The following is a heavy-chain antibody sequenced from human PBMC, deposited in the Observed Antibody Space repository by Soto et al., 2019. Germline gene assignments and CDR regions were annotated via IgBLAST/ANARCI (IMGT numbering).Heavy chain of an antibody. Sequence: SETLSLTCAVSGASVRSYHWSWIRQAAGKGLEWIGRVQMSGTTNYNPALKTRVTMSLDTSKNEVSLRMTSVTAADMAVYFCAKDRSTWMWFDPWGQGILVTVS. D-gene: IGHD5-12*01. CDR2: VQMSGTT. CDR1: GASVRSYH. J-gene: IGHJ5*02. V-gene: IGHV4-4*07. CDR3: AKDRSTWMWFDP.